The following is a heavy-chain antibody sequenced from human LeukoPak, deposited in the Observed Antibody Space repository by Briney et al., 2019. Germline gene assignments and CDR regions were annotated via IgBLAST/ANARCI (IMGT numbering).Heavy chain of an antibody. Sequence: PSETLSLTCTVSGVSISSYYWSWIRQPPGKGLEGIGYIYYSGSTNYNPSLKSRVTISVDTSKNQFSLKLSSVTAADTAVYYCARGLDIVATETDYYYYYGMDVWGQGTTVTVSS. V-gene: IGHV4-59*01. J-gene: IGHJ6*02. D-gene: IGHD5-12*01. CDR3: ARGLDIVATETDYYYYYGMDV. CDR2: IYYSGST. CDR1: GVSISSYY.